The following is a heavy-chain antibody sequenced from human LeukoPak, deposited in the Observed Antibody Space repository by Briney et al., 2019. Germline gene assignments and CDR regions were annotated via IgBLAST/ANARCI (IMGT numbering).Heavy chain of an antibody. Sequence: PSETLSLTCTVSSGSVSNSHYYWAWVRQPPGKGLEWLGSIFYSGNTHYNPSLKSPVTISIDTSKNQFSLKVSSVTAADTAIYYCARDLSFDWFPYYFDYWGQGILDTVSS. J-gene: IGHJ4*02. D-gene: IGHD3-9*01. V-gene: IGHV4-39*07. CDR1: SGSVSNSHYY. CDR3: ARDLSFDWFPYYFDY. CDR2: IFYSGNT.